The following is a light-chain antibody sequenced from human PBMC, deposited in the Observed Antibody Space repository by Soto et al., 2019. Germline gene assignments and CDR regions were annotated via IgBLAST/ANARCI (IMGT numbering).Light chain of an antibody. Sequence: EIVLTQSPGTLSLSPGERATLSCRASQSVSSNYLAWYQLKTGQAPRLLIYGASSRATGIPDRFSGSGSGTDFTLTISRLEPEDFAVYYCQQYGSSGTFGQGTKVEIK. CDR2: GAS. CDR3: QQYGSSGT. J-gene: IGKJ1*01. CDR1: QSVSSNY. V-gene: IGKV3-20*01.